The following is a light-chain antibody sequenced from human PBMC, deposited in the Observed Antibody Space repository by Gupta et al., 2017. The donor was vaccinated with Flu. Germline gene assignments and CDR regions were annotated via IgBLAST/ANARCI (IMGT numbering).Light chain of an antibody. CDR2: GAS. V-gene: IGKV3-15*01. CDR3: QQYKNWPLT. CDR1: QSVNSD. Sequence: PATLSVSPGERATLSCRASQSVNSDLAWYQQKPGQAPRLLIYGASTRATDIPARFSGSGSGTDFTVTISSLQSEDFAVYYCQQYKNWPLTFGGGTKVEIK. J-gene: IGKJ4*01.